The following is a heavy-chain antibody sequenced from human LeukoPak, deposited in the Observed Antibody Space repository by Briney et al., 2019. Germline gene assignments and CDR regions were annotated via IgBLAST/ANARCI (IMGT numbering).Heavy chain of an antibody. CDR1: GFTFSSYW. D-gene: IGHD3-10*01. V-gene: IGHV3-7*01. J-gene: IGHJ4*02. CDR2: IKQDGSEK. Sequence: GGSLRLSCVVSGFTFSSYWMSWVRQAPGKGLEWVANIKQDGSEKNYVDSVKGRFTISRDNAKNSLYLQMNSLRVEDTAVYFCARALITMVRGPFDYWGQGTLVTVSA. CDR3: ARALITMVRGPFDY.